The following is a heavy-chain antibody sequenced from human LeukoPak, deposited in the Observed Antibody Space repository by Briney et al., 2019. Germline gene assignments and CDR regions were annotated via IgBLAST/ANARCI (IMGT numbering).Heavy chain of an antibody. CDR1: GGSFSGYY. Sequence: SETLSLTCAVYGGSFSGYYWSWIRQPPGKGLEWIGEINHSGSTNYNPSLKSRGTISVNTSKNQFSLKLSSVTAADTAVYYCAREDSGSRPLDYWGQGTLVTVSS. J-gene: IGHJ4*02. CDR3: AREDSGSRPLDY. V-gene: IGHV4-34*01. CDR2: INHSGST. D-gene: IGHD1-26*01.